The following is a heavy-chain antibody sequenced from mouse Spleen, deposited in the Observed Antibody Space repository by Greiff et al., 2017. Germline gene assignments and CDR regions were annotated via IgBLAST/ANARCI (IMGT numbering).Heavy chain of an antibody. CDR3: ARWGNYYDGSYDAMDY. Sequence: QVQLQQPGTELVKPGASVKLSCKASGYTFTSYWMHWVKQRPGQGLEWIGNINPSNGGTNYNEKFKSKATLTVDKSSSTAYMQLSSLTSEDSAVYYCARWGNYYDGSYDAMDYWGQGTSVTVSS. CDR2: INPSNGGT. V-gene: IGHV1-53*01. D-gene: IGHD1-1*01. CDR1: GYTFTSYW. J-gene: IGHJ4*01.